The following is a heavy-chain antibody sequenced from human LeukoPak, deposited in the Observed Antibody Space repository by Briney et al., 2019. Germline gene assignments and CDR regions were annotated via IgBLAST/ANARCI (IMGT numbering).Heavy chain of an antibody. V-gene: IGHV3-30*02. J-gene: IGHJ6*03. CDR1: EFTFSDYG. Sequence: GGSLRLSCAASEFTFSDYGMHWVRQAPGKGLEWVAFIRYDGSNKYYADSVKGRFTISRDNSKSMLYLQMNTLRAEDTAMYYCAKDAKYQLLLGYYYMDVWGKGTTVTISS. CDR2: IRYDGSNK. CDR3: AKDAKYQLLLGYYYMDV. D-gene: IGHD2-2*01.